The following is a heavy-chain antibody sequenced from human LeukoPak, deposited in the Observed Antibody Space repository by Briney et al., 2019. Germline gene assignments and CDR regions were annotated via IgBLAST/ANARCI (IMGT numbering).Heavy chain of an antibody. J-gene: IGHJ4*02. CDR2: INGDGSTT. V-gene: IGHV3-74*01. CDR3: ARGASGYSYG. CDR1: GFTFSNYW. D-gene: IGHD5-18*01. Sequence: GGSLRLSCAASGFTFSNYWMHWVRQAPGKGLVWVSRINGDGSTTSYADSVKGRFTISRDNAKNTLYLLMNSLRAEDTAVYYCARGASGYSYGWGQGTLVTVSS.